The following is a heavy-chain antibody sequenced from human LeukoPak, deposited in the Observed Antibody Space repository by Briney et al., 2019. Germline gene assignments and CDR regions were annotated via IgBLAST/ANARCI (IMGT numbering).Heavy chain of an antibody. J-gene: IGHJ4*02. V-gene: IGHV3-23*01. CDR1: GFTFSSYG. Sequence: GGSLRLSYAASGFTFSSYGMSWVRQAPGKGLEWVSGISGSGGSTFYADSVKGRFTISRDNSKNTLYLQMSSLRAEDTAVYYCAKDRNGDFAYYFDFWGQGTLVTVSS. CDR3: AKDRNGDFAYYFDF. CDR2: ISGSGGST. D-gene: IGHD4-17*01.